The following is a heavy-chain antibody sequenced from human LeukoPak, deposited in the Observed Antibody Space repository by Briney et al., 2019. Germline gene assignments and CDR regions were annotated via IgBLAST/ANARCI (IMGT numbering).Heavy chain of an antibody. Sequence: SETLSLTCSVSGGSISSSSYYWGWIRQPPGKGLEWIGTISYSGSTYYNPSLKSRVTISVDTSKNQFSLKLSSVTAADTAVYYCARAPSYYDILTGYYTPSLVYFDYWGQGTLVTVSS. J-gene: IGHJ4*02. V-gene: IGHV4-39*07. CDR1: GGSISSSSYY. CDR3: ARAPSYYDILTGYYTPSLVYFDY. CDR2: ISYSGST. D-gene: IGHD3-9*01.